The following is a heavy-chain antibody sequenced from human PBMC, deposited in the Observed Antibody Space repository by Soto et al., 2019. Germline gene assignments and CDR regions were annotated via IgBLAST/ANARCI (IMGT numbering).Heavy chain of an antibody. V-gene: IGHV3-23*01. J-gene: IGHJ3*01. D-gene: IGHD6-19*01. CDR2: ISGSGGGA. CDR3: VREGSGWHSRGSFDF. CDR1: GFSFSNYA. Sequence: GGSLRLSCAASGFSFSNYAMNWVRQAPGKGLEWVSVISGSGGGAYYADSVQGRFTISRDNSKNTLYLQMNSLRAEDTAIYSCVREGSGWHSRGSFDFWGSGTMVTVSS.